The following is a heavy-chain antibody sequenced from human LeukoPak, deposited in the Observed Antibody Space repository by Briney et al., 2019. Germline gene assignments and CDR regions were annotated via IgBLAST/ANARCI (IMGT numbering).Heavy chain of an antibody. D-gene: IGHD3-22*01. Sequence: GGSLRLSCTVSGFTVSSNSMSWVRQAPGKGLEWVSFIYSSVTHYSDSVKGRFTISRDNSKNTLFLQMNSLRAEDTALYHCARGRWYYDSSGYYSLFDYWGQGTLVTVSS. CDR2: IYSSVT. J-gene: IGHJ4*02. V-gene: IGHV3-53*01. CDR3: ARGRWYYDSSGYYSLFDY. CDR1: GFTVSSNS.